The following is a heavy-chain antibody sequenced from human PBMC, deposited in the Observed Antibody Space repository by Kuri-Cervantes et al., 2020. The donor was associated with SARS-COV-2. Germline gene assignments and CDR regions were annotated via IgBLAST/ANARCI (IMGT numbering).Heavy chain of an antibody. V-gene: IGHV3-53*01. CDR3: TRDPSTGWSRYLYGMDV. CDR1: GFTVSSNY. CDR2: LYTGGSS. D-gene: IGHD6-19*01. J-gene: IGHJ6*02. Sequence: LSLTCVASGFTVSSNYMSWVRQAPGRGLEWVSVLYTGGSSHYADSVKGRFTISRDNSKNTLYLQMNSLRVEDTAVYYCTRDPSTGWSRYLYGMDVWGQGTAVTVSS.